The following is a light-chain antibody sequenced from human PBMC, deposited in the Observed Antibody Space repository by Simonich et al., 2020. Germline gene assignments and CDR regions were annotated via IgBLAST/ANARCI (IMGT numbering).Light chain of an antibody. J-gene: IGLJ3*02. CDR1: SSDVGSYNL. V-gene: IGLV2-23*01. CDR2: EGS. Sequence: QSALPQPASVSGSPGQSITISCTGTSSDVGSYNLVSWYQQHPGKAPKLMIYEGSKRPSGVSNRFYGSKSGNTASRTISGLQAEDEADYYCCSYAGSSTWVFGGGTKLTVL. CDR3: CSYAGSSTWV.